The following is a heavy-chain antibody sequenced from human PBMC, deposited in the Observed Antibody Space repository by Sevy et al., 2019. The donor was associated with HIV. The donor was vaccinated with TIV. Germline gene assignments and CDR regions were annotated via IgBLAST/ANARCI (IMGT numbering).Heavy chain of an antibody. D-gene: IGHD3-22*01. CDR1: GFPFRAYV. CDR2: ISRSADRT. V-gene: IGHV3-23*01. CDR3: AKESDYYKTPYVDY. J-gene: IGHJ4*02. Sequence: GGSLRLSCTASGFPFRAYVMSWVRQAPGKGLEWVSAISRSADRTYYANSVKGRFTISRDNSKNTLYQQMNSLRAEDTDVYYCAKESDYYKTPYVDYWGQGSLVTVSS.